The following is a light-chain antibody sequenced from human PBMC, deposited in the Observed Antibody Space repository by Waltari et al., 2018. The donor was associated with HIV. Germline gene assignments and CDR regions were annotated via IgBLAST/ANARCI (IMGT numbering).Light chain of an antibody. CDR1: QSVLYSSTNKNY. CDR2: WAS. CDR3: QQYFSTPYT. V-gene: IGKV4-1*01. J-gene: IGKJ2*01. Sequence: DIVMTQSPDSLAVSLGARATINCTSSQSVLYSSTNKNYLAWYQQKPGPSPRLLIYWASTRESGVPDRFSGSGSGKDFALTVSSLQAEDVAHYYCQQYFSTPYTFGQGTKLEIK.